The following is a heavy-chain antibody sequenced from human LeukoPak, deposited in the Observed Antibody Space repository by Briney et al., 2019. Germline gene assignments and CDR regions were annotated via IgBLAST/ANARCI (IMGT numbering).Heavy chain of an antibody. CDR2: IYYIGST. CDR1: GGSISSGDYY. J-gene: IGHJ6*02. Sequence: ASETLSLTCTVSGGSISSGDYYWSWIRQPPGKGLEWIGYIYYIGSTYYNPSLKSRVTISVDMSRNQFSLKLSSVTAADTAVYYCARDSTMPRGYYYGMDVWGQGTTVTVSS. D-gene: IGHD2-2*01. CDR3: ARDSTMPRGYYYGMDV. V-gene: IGHV4-30-4*01.